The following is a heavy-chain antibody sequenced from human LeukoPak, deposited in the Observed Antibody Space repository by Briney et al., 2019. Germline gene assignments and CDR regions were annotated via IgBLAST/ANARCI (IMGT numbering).Heavy chain of an antibody. CDR3: VSDLCGGDDQ. Sequence: GGSLRLSCAASGFTFSSYAMSWVRQAPGKGLEWVSAISGSGGSTYYADSVKGRFTISRDNAKDTLYLQMSSLRDEDTAVYYCVSDLCGGDDQWGRGTLVTVSS. CDR2: ISGSGGST. D-gene: IGHD3-3*01. V-gene: IGHV3-23*01. CDR1: GFTFSSYA. J-gene: IGHJ5*02.